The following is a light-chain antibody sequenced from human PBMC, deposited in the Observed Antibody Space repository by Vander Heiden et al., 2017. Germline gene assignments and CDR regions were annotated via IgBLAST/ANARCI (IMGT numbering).Light chain of an antibody. CDR2: EGI. J-gene: IGLJ1*01. CDR3: CSYVGSRVYV. Sequence: SALTQPASVSGSPGQSLTISCTGTSSDVESYKLVSWYQQQPGKAPKVIIYEGIKRPSGVSTRFAGSHSGNTASLTISGLQSEDEADYYCCSYVGSRVYVFGTGTKVTV. CDR1: SSDVESYKL. V-gene: IGLV2-23*01.